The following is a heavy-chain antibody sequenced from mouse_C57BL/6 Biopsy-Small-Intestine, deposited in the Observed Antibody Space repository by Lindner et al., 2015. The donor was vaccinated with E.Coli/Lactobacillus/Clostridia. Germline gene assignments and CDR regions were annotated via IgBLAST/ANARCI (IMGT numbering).Heavy chain of an antibody. J-gene: IGHJ1*03. CDR2: ISDGGSYT. D-gene: IGHD1-1*01. CDR3: ARDGTGSSYWYFDV. Sequence: VQLQESGGGLVKPGGSLKLSCAASGFTFSSYAMSWVRQTPEKRLEWVATISDGGSYTYYPDNVKGRFTISRDNAKNNLYLQMSHLKSEGTAMYYCARDGTGSSYWYFDVWGTGTTVTVSS. CDR1: GFTFSSYA. V-gene: IGHV5-4*01.